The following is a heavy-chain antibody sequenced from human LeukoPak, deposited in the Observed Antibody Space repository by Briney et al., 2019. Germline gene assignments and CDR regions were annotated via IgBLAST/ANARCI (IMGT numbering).Heavy chain of an antibody. Sequence: SETLSLTCTVSGGSISSYYWSWIRQPPGKRLEWIGSIYYSGSTYYNPSLKSRVTISVDTSKNQFSLKLSSVTAADTAVYYCARRPITFGGVIPFDYWGQGTLVTVSS. V-gene: IGHV4-59*05. CDR2: IYYSGST. J-gene: IGHJ4*02. D-gene: IGHD3-16*01. CDR1: GGSISSYY. CDR3: ARRPITFGGVIPFDY.